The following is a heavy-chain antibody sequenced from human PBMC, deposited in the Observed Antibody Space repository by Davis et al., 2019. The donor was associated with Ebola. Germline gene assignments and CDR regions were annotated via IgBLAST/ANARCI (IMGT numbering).Heavy chain of an antibody. V-gene: IGHV3-23*01. CDR1: GFTFSSYA. J-gene: IGHJ5*02. CDR2: ISGSGGST. D-gene: IGHD4-17*01. Sequence: GESLKISCAAFGFTFSSYAMSWVRQAPGKGLEWVSAISGSGGSTYYADSVKGRFTISRDNSKNTLYLQMNSLRAEDTAVYYCAVATVTTEGWFDPWGQGTLVTVSS. CDR3: AVATVTTEGWFDP.